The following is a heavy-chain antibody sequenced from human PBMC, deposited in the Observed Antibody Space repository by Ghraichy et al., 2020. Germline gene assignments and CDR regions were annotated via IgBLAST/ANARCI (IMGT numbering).Heavy chain of an antibody. CDR1: GASLSGSF. Sequence: SETLSLTCTVSGASLSGSFWTWIRQPPGKGLEWIGFIYYDGSTSPNPSLKSRVTISIDTPISLDTSKNQFSLRLTSVTATDTAVYYCARGRGPGYWGQGTLVTISS. V-gene: IGHV4-59*01. D-gene: IGHD3-10*01. CDR2: IYYDGST. CDR3: ARGRGPGY. J-gene: IGHJ4*02.